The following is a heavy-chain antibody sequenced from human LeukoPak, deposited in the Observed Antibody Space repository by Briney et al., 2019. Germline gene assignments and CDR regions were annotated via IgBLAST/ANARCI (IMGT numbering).Heavy chain of an antibody. CDR2: IIPILGIA. CDR3: ARGGTVPYYYGMDV. CDR1: GGTFSSYA. J-gene: IGHJ6*02. Sequence: ASVKVSCKASGGTFSSYAISWVRQAPGQGLEWMGRIIPILGIANYAQKFQGRVTITADKSTSTAYMELSSLRSEDTAVYYCARGGTVPYYYGMDVWGQGITVTVSS. V-gene: IGHV1-69*04. D-gene: IGHD2-2*01.